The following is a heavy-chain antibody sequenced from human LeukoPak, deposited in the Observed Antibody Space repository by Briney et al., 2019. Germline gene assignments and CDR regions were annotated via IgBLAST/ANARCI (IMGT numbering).Heavy chain of an antibody. V-gene: IGHV1-2*02. Sequence: ASVKVSCKASGYTFTSYGISWVRQAPGQGLEWMGWINPNSGGTNYAQKFQGRVTMTRDTSITTAYMELRRLRSDDTAVYYCARGYCSGGSCYAEAYYHYYMDVWGKGTTVTISS. J-gene: IGHJ6*03. CDR3: ARGYCSGGSCYAEAYYHYYMDV. CDR1: GYTFTSYG. CDR2: INPNSGGT. D-gene: IGHD2-15*01.